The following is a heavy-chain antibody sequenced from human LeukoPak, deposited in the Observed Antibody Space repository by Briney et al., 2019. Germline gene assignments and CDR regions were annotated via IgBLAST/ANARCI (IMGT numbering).Heavy chain of an antibody. CDR1: GGSISSSSYY. J-gene: IGHJ5*02. CDR3: ARGSSTTPSWFDP. V-gene: IGHV4-39*01. CDR2: IYYSGST. D-gene: IGHD2-2*01. Sequence: SETLSLTCTVSGGSISSSSYYWGWIRQPPGKGLEWIGSIYYSGSTYYNPSLKSRVTISVDTSKNQFSLKLSSVTAADTAVYCCARGSSTTPSWFDPWGQGTLVTVSS.